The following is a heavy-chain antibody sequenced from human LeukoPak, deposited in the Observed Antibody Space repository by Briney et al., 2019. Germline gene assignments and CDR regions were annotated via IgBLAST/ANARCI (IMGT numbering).Heavy chain of an antibody. D-gene: IGHD3-9*01. V-gene: IGHV4-30-2*01. Sequence: SETLPLTCAVSGGSISSGGYSWSWIRQPPGKGLEWIGYIYHSGSTYYNPSLKSRVTISVDRSKNQFSLKLSSVTAADTAVYYCARAVGGILTGYPFDYWGQGTLVTVSS. CDR3: ARAVGGILTGYPFDY. J-gene: IGHJ4*02. CDR1: GGSISSGGYS. CDR2: IYHSGST.